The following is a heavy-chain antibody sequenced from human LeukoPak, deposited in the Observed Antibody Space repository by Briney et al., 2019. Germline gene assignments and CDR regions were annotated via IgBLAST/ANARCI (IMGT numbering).Heavy chain of an antibody. Sequence: SETLSLTCTGSGGSITNYYWSWIRQPPGKGLEWIGYIYYSGSTKYKSSLKSRVTISVDTSKNQFSLKLSSVTAADTAVYYCARGKEVITMLRGLKPGYYFDYWGQGTLVTVSS. V-gene: IGHV4-59*01. CDR3: ARGKEVITMLRGLKPGYYFDY. CDR1: GGSITNYY. CDR2: IYYSGST. D-gene: IGHD3-10*01. J-gene: IGHJ4*02.